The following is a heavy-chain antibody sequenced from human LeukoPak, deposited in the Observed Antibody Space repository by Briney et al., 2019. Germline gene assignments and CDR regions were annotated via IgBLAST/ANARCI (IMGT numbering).Heavy chain of an antibody. CDR1: GFTFRSPW. J-gene: IGHJ4*02. CDR2: INEDGSQK. Sequence: PGGSLRLSCVESGFTFRSPWMAWLRQAPEKGLEWVANINEDGSQKYYLGSVTGRFTISRDNAKNSLYLQMNSLSAEDTAMYYSARDGGWHRFDYWGQGTLVIVSS. D-gene: IGHD6-19*01. CDR3: ARDGGWHRFDY. V-gene: IGHV3-7*03.